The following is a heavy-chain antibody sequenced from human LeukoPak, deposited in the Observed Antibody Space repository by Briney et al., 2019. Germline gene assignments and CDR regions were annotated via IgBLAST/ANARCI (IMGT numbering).Heavy chain of an antibody. CDR2: INPSGGST. CDR3: ARDANIAVAGGAEYFQH. V-gene: IGHV1-46*01. CDR1: GYTFTSYD. J-gene: IGHJ1*01. Sequence: ASVKVSCKASGYTFTSYDINWVRQATGQGLEWMGIINPSGGSTSYAQKFQGRVTMTRDTSTSTVYMELSSLRSEDTAVYYCARDANIAVAGGAEYFQHWGQGTLVTVSS. D-gene: IGHD6-19*01.